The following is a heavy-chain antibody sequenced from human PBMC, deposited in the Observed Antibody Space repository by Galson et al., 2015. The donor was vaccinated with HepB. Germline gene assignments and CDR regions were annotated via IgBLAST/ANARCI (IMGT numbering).Heavy chain of an antibody. CDR2: ITNDGVGT. CDR1: GFNLNYYA. V-gene: IGHV3-64D*06. CDR3: VKEDILSGFSVGSFHV. Sequence: SLRLSRAASGFNLNYYAMHWVRQAPGRGLEYISGITNDGVGTNYADSVNGRFTIARDNARKSLNLQVTSLRPDDTALYYCVKEDILSGFSVGSFHVWGQGTMVTVSS. J-gene: IGHJ3*01. D-gene: IGHD3-9*01.